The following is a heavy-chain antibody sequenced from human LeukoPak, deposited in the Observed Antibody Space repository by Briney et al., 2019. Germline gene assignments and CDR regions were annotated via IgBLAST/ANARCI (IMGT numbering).Heavy chain of an antibody. J-gene: IGHJ4*02. Sequence: PGGSLRLSCAASGFTFSSSYMNWVRRAPGMGLEWVANINQDGGEKYYVDSVKGRFTISRDNAKNSLYLQMNSLRAEDTAVYYCARGRRDGSYFDYWGQGTLVTVSS. V-gene: IGHV3-7*01. D-gene: IGHD5-24*01. CDR3: ARGRRDGSYFDY. CDR2: INQDGGEK. CDR1: GFTFSSSY.